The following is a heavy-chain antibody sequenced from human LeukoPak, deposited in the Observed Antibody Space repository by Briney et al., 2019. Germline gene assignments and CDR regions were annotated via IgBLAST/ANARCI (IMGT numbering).Heavy chain of an antibody. CDR3: ARFHADYGDYKFDY. J-gene: IGHJ4*02. CDR2: IWYDGSNK. CDR1: GFTFSSYR. V-gene: IGHV3-33*01. Sequence: GGSLRLSCAASGFTFSSYRMHCVRQAPGKGREWVAVIWYDGSNKYYADSVKGRFTISRDNSKNTLYLQMNSLRAEDTAVYYCARFHADYGDYKFDYWGQGTLVTVSS. D-gene: IGHD4-17*01.